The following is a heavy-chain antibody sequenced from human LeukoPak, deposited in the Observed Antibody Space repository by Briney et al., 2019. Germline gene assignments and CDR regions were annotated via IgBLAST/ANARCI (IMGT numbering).Heavy chain of an antibody. Sequence: PGGSLRLSCAASGFTLSSYAMSWVRQAPGKGLEWVSAISVSGNTYHADSVKGRFTISRDSSKNTLYLQMNRLRAEDAAVYYCAKLRLGVDYYYYMDVWGKGTTVTISS. V-gene: IGHV3-23*01. D-gene: IGHD2-15*01. CDR2: ISVSGNT. CDR3: AKLRLGVDYYYYMDV. J-gene: IGHJ6*03. CDR1: GFTLSSYA.